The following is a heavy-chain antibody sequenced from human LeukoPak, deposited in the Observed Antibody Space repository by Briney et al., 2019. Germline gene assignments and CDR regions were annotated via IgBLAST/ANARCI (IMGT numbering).Heavy chain of an antibody. CDR2: TSHTGST. CDR1: GGSFSAYY. D-gene: IGHD1-1*01. V-gene: IGHV4-34*01. J-gene: IGHJ5*02. CDR3: AGIELATTKFAH. Sequence: SETLSLTCTVYGGSFSAYYWTWIRQPPGKGLEWIGETSHTGSTNYNPSLKSRVTIPVDSSQIQFSLKVRSVTAADTAVYYCAGIELATTKFAHWGQGTLVAVSS.